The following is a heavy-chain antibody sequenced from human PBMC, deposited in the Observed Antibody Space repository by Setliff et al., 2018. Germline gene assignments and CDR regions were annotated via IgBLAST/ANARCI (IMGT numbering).Heavy chain of an antibody. CDR2: LYYNGGT. CDR3: ARERTAYNYGMDV. CDR1: GASIREYY. V-gene: IGHV4-59*12. D-gene: IGHD5-18*01. Sequence: PSETLSLTCIVSGASIREYYWSWVRQPPGKGLEWIGNLYYNGGTSHNPSFEDRVSISRETSKNQFSLKLGSVTAADTAVYYCARERTAYNYGMDVWGQGTTVTVSS. J-gene: IGHJ6*02.